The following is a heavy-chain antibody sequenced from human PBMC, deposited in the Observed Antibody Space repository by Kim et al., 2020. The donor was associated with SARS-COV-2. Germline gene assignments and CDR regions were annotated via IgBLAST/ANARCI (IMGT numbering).Heavy chain of an antibody. CDR1: GGSFSGYY. V-gene: IGHV4-34*01. Sequence: SETLSLTCAVYGGSFSGYYWSWIRQPPGKGLEWIGEINHSGSTNYNPSLKSRVTISVDTSKNQFSLKLSSVTAADTAVYYCARGVLDTMVRGGWFDPWGQGTLVTVSS. CDR2: INHSGST. D-gene: IGHD3-10*01. CDR3: ARGVLDTMVRGGWFDP. J-gene: IGHJ5*02.